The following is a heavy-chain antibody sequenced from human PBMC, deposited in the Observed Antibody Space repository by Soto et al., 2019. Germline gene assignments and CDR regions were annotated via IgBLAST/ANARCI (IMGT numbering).Heavy chain of an antibody. Sequence: SETLSLTCTVSGGSISSGGYYWSWIRQPPGKGLEWIGYIYYSGSTYYNPSLKSRVTISVDTSKNQFSLKLSSVTAADTAVYYCAREAYSSSWYRGGFGYWGQGILVTVSS. V-gene: IGHV4-30-4*01. CDR3: AREAYSSSWYRGGFGY. CDR2: IYYSGST. J-gene: IGHJ4*02. CDR1: GGSISSGGYY. D-gene: IGHD6-13*01.